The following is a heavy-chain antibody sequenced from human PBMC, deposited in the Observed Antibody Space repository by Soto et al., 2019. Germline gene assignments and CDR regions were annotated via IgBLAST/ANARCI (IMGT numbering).Heavy chain of an antibody. V-gene: IGHV3-30*04. CDR2: ISYDGSNK. J-gene: IGHJ3*02. Sequence: GGSLRLSCAASGFTFSSYAMHWVRQAPGKGLEWVAVISYDGSNKYDADSVKGRFTISRDNSKNTLYLKMNSLRAEDTDVYYCAREQEMSGDRWGFDIWGQGTMVTVSS. CDR1: GFTFSSYA. D-gene: IGHD7-27*01. CDR3: AREQEMSGDRWGFDI.